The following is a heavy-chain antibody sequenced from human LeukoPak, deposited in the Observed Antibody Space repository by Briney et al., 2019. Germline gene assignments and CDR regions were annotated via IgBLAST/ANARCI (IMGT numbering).Heavy chain of an antibody. V-gene: IGHV1-69*04. CDR2: IIPILGIA. D-gene: IGHD1-26*01. CDR3: ARGVGATYYFDY. CDR1: GGTFSSYA. J-gene: IGHJ4*02. Sequence: SVKVSCKASGGTFSSYAISWVRQAPGQGPEWMGRIIPILGIANYAQKFQGRVTITADKSTSTAYMELSSLRSEDTAVYYCARGVGATYYFDYWGQGTLVTVSS.